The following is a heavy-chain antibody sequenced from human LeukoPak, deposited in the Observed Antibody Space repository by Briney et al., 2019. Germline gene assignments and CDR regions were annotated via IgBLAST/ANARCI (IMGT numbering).Heavy chain of an antibody. CDR2: ISGSGGTT. CDR1: GFTFSSYA. V-gene: IGHV3-23*01. Sequence: PGGSLRLSCAASGFTFSSYAMSWVRQAPGKGLEWVSAISGSGGTTYYADSVKGRFTISRDNSKKTLYLQMNSLRAEDTAVYYCAKGHSSGLQTSTDYWGQGTLVTVSS. J-gene: IGHJ4*02. D-gene: IGHD3-22*01. CDR3: AKGHSSGLQTSTDY.